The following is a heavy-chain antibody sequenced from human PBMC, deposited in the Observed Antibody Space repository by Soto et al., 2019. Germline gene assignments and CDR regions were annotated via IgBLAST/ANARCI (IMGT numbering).Heavy chain of an antibody. CDR1: GGSMSSYY. CDR2: ISYSGST. CDR3: ARADPDASVGY. Sequence: SETLSLTCTVSGGSMSSYYWTWLRQHPVRGLEWIGYISYSGSTYYNPTRKSRVTISADTAKNQFSLRMNSMIAADTSVYYCARADPDASVGYWGQGTLVTVSS. D-gene: IGHD2-15*01. J-gene: IGHJ4*02. V-gene: IGHV4-59*01.